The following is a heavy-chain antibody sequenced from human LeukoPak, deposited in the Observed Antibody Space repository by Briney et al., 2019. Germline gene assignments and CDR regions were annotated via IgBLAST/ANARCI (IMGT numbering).Heavy chain of an antibody. CDR1: GFTFSDYY. CDR2: ISSSGSTI. CDR3: ARDTYDSSGYYFYYYYYMDV. Sequence: GGSLRLSCAASGFTFSDYYMSWIRQAPGKGLEWVSYISSSGSTIYYADSVKGRFTISRDNAKNSLYLQMNSLRAEDTAVYYCARDTYDSSGYYFYYYYYMDVWGKGTTVTVSS. J-gene: IGHJ6*03. D-gene: IGHD3-22*01. V-gene: IGHV3-11*04.